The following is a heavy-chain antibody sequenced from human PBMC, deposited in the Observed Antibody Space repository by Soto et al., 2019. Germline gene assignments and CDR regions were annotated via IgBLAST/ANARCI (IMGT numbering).Heavy chain of an antibody. V-gene: IGHV3-64D*06. CDR2: ISSEGAST. Sequence: PGGSLRLSCSVSGFIFSSYAMHWVRQAPGKGLEYVASISSEGASTYYADFVKGRFIISRDNSKNTLYLQMSSLRAEDTAVYYCVKDRYVDYWGQGILVTVSS. CDR1: GFIFSSYA. CDR3: VKDRYVDY. J-gene: IGHJ4*02.